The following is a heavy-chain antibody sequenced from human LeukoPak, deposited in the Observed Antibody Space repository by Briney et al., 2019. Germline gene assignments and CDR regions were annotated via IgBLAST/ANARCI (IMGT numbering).Heavy chain of an antibody. Sequence: ASVKVSCKASGGTFSSYAISWVRQAPGQGLEWMGGIIPIFGTANNAQKFQGRVTITADESTSTAYIELSSLRSEDTAVYYCARGEYDYVWGSYRLDYWGQGTLVTVSS. D-gene: IGHD3-16*02. CDR3: ARGEYDYVWGSYRLDY. CDR1: GGTFSSYA. CDR2: IIPIFGTA. J-gene: IGHJ4*02. V-gene: IGHV1-69*13.